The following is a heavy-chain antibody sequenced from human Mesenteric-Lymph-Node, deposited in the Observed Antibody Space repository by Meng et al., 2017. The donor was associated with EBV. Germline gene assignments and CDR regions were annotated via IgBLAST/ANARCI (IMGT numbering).Heavy chain of an antibody. J-gene: IGHJ4*02. CDR3: VREGSSWYGGGFYDY. D-gene: IGHD6-13*01. V-gene: IGHV1-3*01. CDR1: GYSFTTYA. CDR2: LNAANGNT. Sequence: QVQIWQSGPEVKKPGASVKVSCKAFGYSFTTYAIHWVRQAPGQRLEFVGWLNAANGNTRYSQRLQGRVTLTSDTSASTAYMELTSLISEDAAVYYCVREGSSWYGGGFYDYWGQGTLVTVSS.